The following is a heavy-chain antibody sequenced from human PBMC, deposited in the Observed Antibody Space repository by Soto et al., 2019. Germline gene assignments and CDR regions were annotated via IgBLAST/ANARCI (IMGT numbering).Heavy chain of an antibody. CDR2: ISGTGGST. V-gene: IGHV3-23*01. CDR1: GFTFSNYV. D-gene: IGHD3-16*01. CDR3: SEEGNKDWGPDY. J-gene: IGHJ4*02. Sequence: EVQLLESGGGLVQPGGSLRLSCAASGFTFSNYVLSWVRQAPGKGLEWVSAISGTGGSTYYADSVKGRFTISRDNFNNLLFVQMNSPRAEDTAGYYCSEEGNKDWGPDYWGRGTLVTVSS.